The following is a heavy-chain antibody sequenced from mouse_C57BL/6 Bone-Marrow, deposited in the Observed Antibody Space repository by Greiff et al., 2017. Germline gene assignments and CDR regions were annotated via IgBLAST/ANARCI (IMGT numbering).Heavy chain of an antibody. D-gene: IGHD1-1*01. V-gene: IGHV1-53*01. CDR2: INPSNGGT. CDR3: ARREGTTVVATDYAMDY. Sequence: QVQLQQPGTELVKPGASVKLSCKASGYTFTSYWMHWVKQRPGQGLEWIGNINPSNGGTKYNEKFKSKATLTVDKSSSTAYMQLSSLTSEDSAVYYCARREGTTVVATDYAMDYWGQGTSVTVSS. J-gene: IGHJ4*01. CDR1: GYTFTSYW.